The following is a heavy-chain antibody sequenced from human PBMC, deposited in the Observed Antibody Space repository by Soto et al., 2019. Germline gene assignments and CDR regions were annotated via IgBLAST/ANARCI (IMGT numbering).Heavy chain of an antibody. CDR1: GGSISSGGYY. CDR3: ARGSRIQLWLPDY. D-gene: IGHD5-18*01. Sequence: TLSLTCSVYGGSISSGGYYWSWIRQHPGKGLEWIGYIYYSGSTYYNPSLKSRVTISVDTSKNQFSLKLSSVTAADTAVYYCARGSRIQLWLPDYWGQGTLVTVSS. V-gene: IGHV4-31*03. CDR2: IYYSGST. J-gene: IGHJ4*02.